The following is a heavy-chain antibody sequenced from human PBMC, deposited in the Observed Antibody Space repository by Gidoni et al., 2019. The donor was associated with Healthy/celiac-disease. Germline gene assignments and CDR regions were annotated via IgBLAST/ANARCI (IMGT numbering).Heavy chain of an antibody. CDR2: ISSSSSYI. J-gene: IGHJ4*02. CDR3: ARDFCSGGSCHDY. D-gene: IGHD2-15*01. V-gene: IGHV3-21*01. Sequence: EVQLVEAGGGLVKPGGSLRLSCAASGFTFSSYSMNWVRQAPGKGLELVSSISSSSSYIYYSDSVKGRFTISRDNANNSLYLQMNSLRAEDTAVYYCARDFCSGGSCHDYWGQGTLVTVSS. CDR1: GFTFSSYS.